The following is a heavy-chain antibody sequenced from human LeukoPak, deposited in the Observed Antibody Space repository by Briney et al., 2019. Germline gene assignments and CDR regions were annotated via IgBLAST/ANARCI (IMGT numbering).Heavy chain of an antibody. V-gene: IGHV3-21*01. J-gene: IGHJ4*02. CDR1: GFTFSSYG. Sequence: GGSLRLSCAASGFTFSSYGMNWVRQAPGKGLEWVSSISSSSSYIYYADSVKGRFTISRDNAKNSLYLQMNSLRAEDTAVYYCARASLGLAYHFDYWGQGTLVTVSS. CDR3: ARASLGLAYHFDY. D-gene: IGHD3-16*01. CDR2: ISSSSSYI.